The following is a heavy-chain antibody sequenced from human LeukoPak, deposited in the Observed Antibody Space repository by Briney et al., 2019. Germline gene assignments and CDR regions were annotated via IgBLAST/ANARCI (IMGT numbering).Heavy chain of an antibody. V-gene: IGHV4-59*01. J-gene: IGHJ5*02. CDR3: ARARYSSGWYPGNWFDP. D-gene: IGHD6-19*01. CDR2: IYYSGST. CDR1: GGSISSYY. Sequence: SETLSLTCTVSGGSISSYYWSWIRQPPGKGLEWIGYIYYSGSTNYNPSLKSRVTISVDTSKNQFSPKLSSVTAADTAVYYCARARYSSGWYPGNWFDPWGQGTLVTVSS.